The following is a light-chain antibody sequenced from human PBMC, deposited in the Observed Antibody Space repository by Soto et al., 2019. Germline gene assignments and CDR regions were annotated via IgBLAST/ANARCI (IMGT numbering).Light chain of an antibody. J-gene: IGLJ1*01. V-gene: IGLV2-14*01. CDR2: DVS. Sequence: QSAFAQPASVSGSPGQSVTISCTGTSSDVGGYNYVSWLQQHPGKVPKLIIYDVSSRPSGVSNRFSGSKSGNTASLTISGLQAEDEADYYCTSYTSSNTHVFGGGTKVTVL. CDR3: TSYTSSNTHV. CDR1: SSDVGGYNY.